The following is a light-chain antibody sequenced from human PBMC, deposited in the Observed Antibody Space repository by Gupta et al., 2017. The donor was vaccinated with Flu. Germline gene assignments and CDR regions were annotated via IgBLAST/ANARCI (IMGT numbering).Light chain of an antibody. Sequence: SFVLTPPLALSVSPGQTARITCSGDALAKQFAYWYQQKPVQAPLLLIYKDTERSSGIPERVSGSSSGTTVVLTISGVQKEDEAKYYCQSADTSGPRWVFGGGTKLTVL. J-gene: IGLJ3*02. V-gene: IGLV3-25*02. CDR2: KDT. CDR3: QSADTSGPRWV. CDR1: ALAKQF.